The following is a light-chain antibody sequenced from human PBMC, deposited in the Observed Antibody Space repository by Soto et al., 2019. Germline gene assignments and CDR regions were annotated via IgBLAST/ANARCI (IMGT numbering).Light chain of an antibody. CDR3: SSYTSDSTVV. Sequence: QSVLTQPASVSGSPGQSITISCTGTTNDVGGYNYVSWYQQHPGKAPKLMIYDVNNRPSGVSNRFSGSKSGNTASLTISGLQAEDEADYYCSSYTSDSTVVFGGGTQLTVL. CDR2: DVN. CDR1: TNDVGGYNY. J-gene: IGLJ2*01. V-gene: IGLV2-14*03.